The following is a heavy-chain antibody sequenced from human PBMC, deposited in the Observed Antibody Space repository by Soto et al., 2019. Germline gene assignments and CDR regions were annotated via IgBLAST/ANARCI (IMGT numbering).Heavy chain of an antibody. J-gene: IGHJ3*02. Sequence: QVQLQESGPGLVKPSQTLSLSCNVSGSSISSGDYFWNWIRQPPGKGLEWIGYIYYSGSTYYNPSLKSRVTISLDTSKNQFSLKLTSVTAADTAVYFCATRYYYDSRGFYGFDKWGQGTMVIVSS. D-gene: IGHD3-22*01. CDR3: ATRYYYDSRGFYGFDK. CDR2: IYYSGST. V-gene: IGHV4-30-4*01. CDR1: GSSISSGDYF.